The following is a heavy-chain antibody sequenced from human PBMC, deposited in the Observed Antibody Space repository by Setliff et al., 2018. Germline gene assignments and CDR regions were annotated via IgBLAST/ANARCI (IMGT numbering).Heavy chain of an antibody. D-gene: IGHD4-4*01. CDR3: AREVIDPVSSDAFDI. V-gene: IGHV4-30-4*01. CDR1: GGSIRSGNDL. J-gene: IGHJ3*02. Sequence: SETMSPTCTVSGGSIRSGNDLCSWPRQSPGKGLEWIAYISAYTGRAYYNPSLQSRAALSADTSKSQFSLRLTSVTAADTAAYYCAREVIDPVSSDAFDIWGQGRMVTVSS. CDR2: ISAYTGRA.